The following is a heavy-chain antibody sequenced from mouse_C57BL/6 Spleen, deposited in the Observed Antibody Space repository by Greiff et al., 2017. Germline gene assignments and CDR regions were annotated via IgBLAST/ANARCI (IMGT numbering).Heavy chain of an antibody. V-gene: IGHV1-55*01. J-gene: IGHJ2*01. CDR1: GYTFTSYW. Sequence: VKLQESGAELVKPGASVKMSCKASGYTFTSYWITWVKQRPGQGLEWIGDIYPGSGSTNYNEKFKSKATLTVDTSSSTAYMQLSSLTSEDSAVYYCAGGNRYYFDYWGQGTTLTVSS. CDR3: AGGNRYYFDY. D-gene: IGHD2-1*01. CDR2: IYPGSGST.